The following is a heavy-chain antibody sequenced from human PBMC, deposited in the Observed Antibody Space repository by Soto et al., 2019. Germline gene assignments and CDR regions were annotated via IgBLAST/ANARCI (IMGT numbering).Heavy chain of an antibody. Sequence: HPGGSLRLSCAASGFTFSSYAMSWVRQAPGKGLEWVSAISGSGGSKYYADSVKGRFTISRDNSKNTLYLQINSLRAEDTAVYYCAKASWFDDPGAFDIWGQGTMVTVSS. CDR2: ISGSGGSK. D-gene: IGHD3-10*01. V-gene: IGHV3-23*01. CDR3: AKASWFDDPGAFDI. CDR1: GFTFSSYA. J-gene: IGHJ3*02.